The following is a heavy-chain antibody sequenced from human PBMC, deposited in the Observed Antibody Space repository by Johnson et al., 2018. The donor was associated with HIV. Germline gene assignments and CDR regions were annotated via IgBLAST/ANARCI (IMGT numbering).Heavy chain of an antibody. CDR1: GFTFSDYY. V-gene: IGHV3-66*01. Sequence: VQLVESGGGLVKPGGSLRLSCAASGFTFSDYYMSWIRQAPGKGLEWVSVIYSGGTTNYADSVKGRFTISRDNSKNTLYLQMNSLRADDTAVYYCARDPSRSPGAFDIWGQGTMVTVSS. J-gene: IGHJ3*02. CDR3: ARDPSRSPGAFDI. CDR2: IYSGGTT.